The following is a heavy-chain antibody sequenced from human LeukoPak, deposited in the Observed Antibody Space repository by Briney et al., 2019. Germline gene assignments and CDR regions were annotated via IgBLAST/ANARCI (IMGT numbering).Heavy chain of an antibody. CDR3: AREIVSSNSFDN. D-gene: IGHD2-2*01. CDR1: GFTFSSYT. CDR2: ISSAGGYI. V-gene: IGHV3-21*01. J-gene: IGHJ4*02. Sequence: PGGSLRLSCAASGFTFSSYTLNWARQAPGKGLEWVSSISSAGGYIYYADSVKGRFTISRDNAKNSLYLQMNSLRAVDTAVYYCAREIVSSNSFDNWGQGTLVTVSS.